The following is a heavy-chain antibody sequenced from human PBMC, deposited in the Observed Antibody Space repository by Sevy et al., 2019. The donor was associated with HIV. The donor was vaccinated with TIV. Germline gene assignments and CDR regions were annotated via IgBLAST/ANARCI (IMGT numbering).Heavy chain of an antibody. Sequence: GGSLRLSCAASGFTVSNNYMSWVRQAPGKGLEWVSVIYTGGCTYYVDSVEGRFTMSRDDSKNTVYLEMNNLSAEDTAIYYCARDHGGVQDWYFDLWGRGTLVTVSS. CDR3: ARDHGGVQDWYFDL. CDR1: GFTVSNNY. CDR2: IYTGGCT. J-gene: IGHJ2*01. D-gene: IGHD2-8*02. V-gene: IGHV3-53*01.